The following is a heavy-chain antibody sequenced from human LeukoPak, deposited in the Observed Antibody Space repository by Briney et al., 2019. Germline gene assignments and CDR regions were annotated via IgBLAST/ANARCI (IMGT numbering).Heavy chain of an antibody. J-gene: IGHJ4*02. CDR2: IIGGGGYT. V-gene: IGHV3-23*01. Sequence: PGGSLRLSCAASGFTFSTYAMSWVRQAPGKWLQWISSIIGGGGYTYYADSVKGRLTISRDNSKNTLYLQMSSLRAEDTAVYYCAKLPASGGDYVYFDSWGQGTLVTVSS. CDR1: GFTFSTYA. D-gene: IGHD3-16*01. CDR3: AKLPASGGDYVYFDS.